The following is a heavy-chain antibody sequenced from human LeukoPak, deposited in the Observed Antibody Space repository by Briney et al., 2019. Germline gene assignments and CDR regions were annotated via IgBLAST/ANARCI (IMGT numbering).Heavy chain of an antibody. CDR3: VKEPRGNSFSFDI. J-gene: IGHJ3*02. Sequence: PGGSLRLSCAASGFIFSTCAINWVRQAPGKGLEWVSAISGSGSKTFYSDSVKGRFTISRDNPKNTLYLQMNSLRPEDTAVYYCVKEPRGNSFSFDIWGQGTMVTVSS. V-gene: IGHV3-23*01. CDR2: ISGSGSKT. CDR1: GFIFSTCA. D-gene: IGHD5-18*01.